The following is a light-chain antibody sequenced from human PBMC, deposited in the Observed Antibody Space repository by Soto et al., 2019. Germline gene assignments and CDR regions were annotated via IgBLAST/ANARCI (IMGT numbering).Light chain of an antibody. Sequence: EIVFTQPAGTLSLSPGERVTLSCRASQSVSSNYLAWCQQKPGQAPRLLIYGASSRAAGIPDRFRGSGSGTTFTLTISSLESDDLAIYYCQQRYSWLRVFGPGTKV. V-gene: IGKV3D-20*02. CDR1: QSVSSNY. J-gene: IGKJ1*01. CDR2: GAS. CDR3: QQRYSWLRV.